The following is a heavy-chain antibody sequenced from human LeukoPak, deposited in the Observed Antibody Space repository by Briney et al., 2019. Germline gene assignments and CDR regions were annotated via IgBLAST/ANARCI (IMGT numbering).Heavy chain of an antibody. V-gene: IGHV4-34*01. J-gene: IGHJ4*02. CDR1: GGSFSNYY. CDR3: ARSGTYEYSSIYDY. D-gene: IGHD6-13*01. CDR2: INHSGST. Sequence: SETLSLTCAVYGGSFSNYYWNWIHQSPGKGLEWIGEINHSGSTNYNPSLKSRVTILVDTSKNQFSLKLNSVTAADTSVYFCARSGTYEYSSIYDYWGQGTLVTVSS.